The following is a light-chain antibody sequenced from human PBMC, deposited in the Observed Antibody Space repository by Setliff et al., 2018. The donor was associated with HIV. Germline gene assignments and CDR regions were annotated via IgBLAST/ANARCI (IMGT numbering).Light chain of an antibody. J-gene: IGLJ2*01. Sequence: QSALAQPASVCGSPGQSITISCTRTSNDVGGYNYVSWYQHHPGKAPKLMIYDVNKRPSGVPDRFSGSKSGTTASLTISGLQAEDEAHYYCCSYAGSYTSLFGGGTKVTV. V-gene: IGLV2-11*01. CDR1: SNDVGGYNY. CDR2: DVN. CDR3: CSYAGSYTSL.